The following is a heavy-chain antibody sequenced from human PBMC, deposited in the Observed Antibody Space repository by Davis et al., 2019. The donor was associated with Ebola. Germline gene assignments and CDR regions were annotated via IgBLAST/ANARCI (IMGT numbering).Heavy chain of an antibody. V-gene: IGHV3-30*18. J-gene: IGHJ4*02. CDR3: AKPIGWFGEPSSLRN. D-gene: IGHD3-10*01. CDR1: GFIFTSYG. Sequence: GESLKISCAASGFIFTSYGMHWVRQAPGKGLEWVALISHDGSDKYYADSLKGRVTISRDNSKNTLYLQMDSLRSEDTAVYYCAKPIGWFGEPSSLRNWGQGTLVTVSS. CDR2: ISHDGSDK.